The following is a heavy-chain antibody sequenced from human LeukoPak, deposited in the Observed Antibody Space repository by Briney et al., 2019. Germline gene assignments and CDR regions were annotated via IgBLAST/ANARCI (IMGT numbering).Heavy chain of an antibody. CDR3: ARDGSSGRGYYYYYGMDV. D-gene: IGHD1-26*01. J-gene: IGHJ6*04. V-gene: IGHV3-53*01. CDR2: MHSVGTT. CDR1: GFTVNTNY. Sequence: GGSLRLSCAASGFTVNTNYMSWVRQAPGKGLEWVYIMHSVGTTYYADSVKGRFTFSRDNSKNTLYLQMNNLRAEDTAVYYCARDGSSGRGYYYYYGMDVWGEGTTVTVSS.